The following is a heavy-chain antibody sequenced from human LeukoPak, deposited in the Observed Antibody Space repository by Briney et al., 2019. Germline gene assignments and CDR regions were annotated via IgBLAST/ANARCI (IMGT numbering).Heavy chain of an antibody. Sequence: GESLKSSCKGSGYSFAIYWIAWVRQMPGKGLEWMGRIDPSDSYTNYSPSFQGHVTISADKSISTAYLQWSSLKASDTAMYYCARLTYYGSGSNPLDYWGQGTLVTVSS. V-gene: IGHV5-10-1*01. CDR1: GYSFAIYW. J-gene: IGHJ4*02. D-gene: IGHD3-10*01. CDR2: IDPSDSYT. CDR3: ARLTYYGSGSNPLDY.